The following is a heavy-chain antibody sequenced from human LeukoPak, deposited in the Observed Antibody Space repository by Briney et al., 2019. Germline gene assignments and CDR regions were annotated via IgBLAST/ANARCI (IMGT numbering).Heavy chain of an antibody. CDR1: GFTFTTYW. Sequence: GGPLRLPCAASGFTFTTYWMHWVRQGQGKGLVWVSRISNDGSSRHYADSVKGRFTISRDNSKNMMYLQMNSLRAEDTAVYYCASASSHRIAAGGDYWGHGTLVTVSS. CDR2: ISNDGSSR. V-gene: IGHV3-74*01. J-gene: IGHJ4*01. D-gene: IGHD6-13*01. CDR3: ASASSHRIAAGGDY.